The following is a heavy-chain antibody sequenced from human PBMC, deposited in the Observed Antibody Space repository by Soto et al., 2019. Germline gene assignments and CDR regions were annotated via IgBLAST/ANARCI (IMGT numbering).Heavy chain of an antibody. Sequence: GGSLRLSCAASGFTFSSYAMSWVRQAPGKGLEWVSAISGSGGSTYYAYSVKGRFTISRDNSKNTLYLQMNSLRAEDTAVYYCAKGGGKSTMVRGVISRFDYWGQGTLVTVSS. V-gene: IGHV3-23*01. CDR3: AKGGGKSTMVRGVISRFDY. J-gene: IGHJ4*02. D-gene: IGHD3-10*01. CDR1: GFTFSSYA. CDR2: ISGSGGST.